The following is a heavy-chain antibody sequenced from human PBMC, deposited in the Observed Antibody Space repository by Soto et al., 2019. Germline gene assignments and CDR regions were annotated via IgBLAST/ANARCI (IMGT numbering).Heavy chain of an antibody. D-gene: IGHD1-1*01. CDR3: GRLEGLATISYYFDY. CDR1: GFTFTSSA. V-gene: IGHV1-58*01. J-gene: IGHJ4*02. CDR2: IVVGSGNT. Sequence: SVKVSCKASGFTFTSSAVQWVRQARGQRLEWIGWIVVGSGNTNYAQKFQERVTITRDMSTSTAYMELSSLRSEDTAVYYCGRLEGLATISYYFDYWGQGALVTVSS.